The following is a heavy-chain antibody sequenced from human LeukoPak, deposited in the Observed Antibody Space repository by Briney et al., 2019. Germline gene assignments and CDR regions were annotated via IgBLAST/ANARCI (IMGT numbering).Heavy chain of an antibody. CDR2: INPSGGST. CDR1: GYTFTSYY. J-gene: IGHJ4*02. Sequence: ASVKVSCKASGYTFTSYYMHWVRQAPGQGLEWMGIINPSGGSTSYAQKFQGRVTMTRDMSTSTVYMELSSLRSEDTAVYYCARAWAAADFDYWGQGTLVTVSS. D-gene: IGHD6-13*01. CDR3: ARAWAAADFDY. V-gene: IGHV1-46*01.